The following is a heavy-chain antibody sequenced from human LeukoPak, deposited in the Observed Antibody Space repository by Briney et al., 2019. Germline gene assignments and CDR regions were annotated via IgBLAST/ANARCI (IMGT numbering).Heavy chain of an antibody. V-gene: IGHV3-21*04. D-gene: IGHD6-19*01. CDR2: ISSSSSYI. J-gene: IGHJ4*01. CDR1: GFTFSSYS. Sequence: PGGSLRLSCAASGFTFSSYSMNWVRQAPGKGLEWVSSISSSSSYIYYADSVKGRFTISRDNAKNSLYLQMNSLRAEDTAVYYCAKGIYSSGWRYFDYWGHGTLVTVSS. CDR3: AKGIYSSGWRYFDY.